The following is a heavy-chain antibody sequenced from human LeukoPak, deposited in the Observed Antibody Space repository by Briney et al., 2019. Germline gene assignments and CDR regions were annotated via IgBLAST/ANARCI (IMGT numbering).Heavy chain of an antibody. Sequence: QAGGSLRLSCAASGFTFSTYWMSWDRQAPGKGLEWVANIKDDGSEKYFVDSVKGRFTISRDNARNSLYLQMNSLRAEDTAVYYCARVLGYGWFDPWGQGTLVTVSS. CDR3: ARVLGYGWFDP. CDR2: IKDDGSEK. D-gene: IGHD5-18*01. CDR1: GFTFSTYW. V-gene: IGHV3-7*01. J-gene: IGHJ5*02.